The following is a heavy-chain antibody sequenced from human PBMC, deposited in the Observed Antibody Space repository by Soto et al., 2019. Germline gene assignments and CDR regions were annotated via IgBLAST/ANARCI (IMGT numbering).Heavy chain of an antibody. CDR2: ISYDGSNK. D-gene: IGHD6-13*01. Sequence: QVQLVESGGGVVQPGRSLRLSCAASGFTFSSYGMHWVRQAPGKGLEWVAVISYDGSNKYYADSVKGRFTISRDNSKTTLYLQMNSLSAEDTAVYYCAKELWAGSSCYATYDSFDNWGQGTLVTVSS. J-gene: IGHJ3*02. CDR3: AKELWAGSSCYATYDSFDN. CDR1: GFTFSSYG. V-gene: IGHV3-30*18.